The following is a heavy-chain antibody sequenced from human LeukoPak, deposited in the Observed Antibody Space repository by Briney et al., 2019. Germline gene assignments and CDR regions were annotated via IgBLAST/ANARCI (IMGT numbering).Heavy chain of an antibody. CDR1: GGSISSGGYY. Sequence: SQTLSLTCTVSGGSISSGGYYWSWIRQHPGKGLEWIGYIYYSGSTCYNPSLKSRVTISVDTSKNQFSLKLSSVTAADTAVYYYARDGGDSIAAAGTYVFDYWGQGTLVTVSS. V-gene: IGHV4-31*03. CDR3: ARDGGDSIAAAGTYVFDY. D-gene: IGHD6-13*01. CDR2: IYYSGST. J-gene: IGHJ4*02.